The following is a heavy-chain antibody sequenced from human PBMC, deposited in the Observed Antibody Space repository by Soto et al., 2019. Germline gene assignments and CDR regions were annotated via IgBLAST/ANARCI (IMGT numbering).Heavy chain of an antibody. J-gene: IGHJ3*02. Sequence: QVQLVESGGGVVQPGRSLRLSCAASGFTFSAYTMHWVRQPPGKGLEGVAVISYDGNNERSTDPVKGRFTGSRDNSKGTLYLQMNGLNSEDTAVYYCARDGYSGMLDGLDIWGQGTMVTVSS. CDR1: GFTFSAYT. D-gene: IGHD1-26*01. V-gene: IGHV3-30-3*01. CDR2: ISYDGNNE. CDR3: ARDGYSGMLDGLDI.